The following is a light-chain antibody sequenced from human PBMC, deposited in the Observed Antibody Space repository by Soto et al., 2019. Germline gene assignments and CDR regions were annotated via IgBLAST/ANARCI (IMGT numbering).Light chain of an antibody. CDR3: QQYNSYWT. CDR1: QSVSTR. V-gene: IGKV1-5*02. J-gene: IGKJ1*01. Sequence: DLQMTQSPSSLSSSLGDSVTIICRASQSVSTRLAWYQQKPGKAPKLLIYDAYSLESGVQSRFSGSGSGTEFTLTIRSLQPDDFATYYCQQYNSYWTCGQGTKVDIK. CDR2: DAY.